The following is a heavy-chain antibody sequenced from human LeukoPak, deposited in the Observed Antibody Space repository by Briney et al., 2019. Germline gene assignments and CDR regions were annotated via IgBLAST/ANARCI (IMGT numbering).Heavy chain of an antibody. V-gene: IGHV1-18*01. CDR2: ISAYNGNT. CDR3: ARDSYYHDSSGYPDY. Sequence: ASVKVSCKASGYTFTSYGISWVRQAPGQGLEWMGSISAYNGNTNYAQKFQGRVTMTTDTSTSTAYMELRSLRSDDTAVYYCARDSYYHDSSGYPDYWGQGTLVTVSS. J-gene: IGHJ4*02. D-gene: IGHD3-22*01. CDR1: GYTFTSYG.